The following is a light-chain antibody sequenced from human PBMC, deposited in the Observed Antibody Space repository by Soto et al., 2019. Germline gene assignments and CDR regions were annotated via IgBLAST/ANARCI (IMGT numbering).Light chain of an antibody. V-gene: IGKV1-39*01. CDR3: QQSYSTPQIT. CDR1: QSISSY. J-gene: IGKJ5*01. Sequence: DIQMTQSPSSLSASVGDRVTITCRASQSISSYLNWYQQKPGKAPKLLIYAASSLHSGVPSRFSGSGSGTDFTITISSLQPEDFATYYCQQSYSTPQITFGQGTRLEIK. CDR2: AAS.